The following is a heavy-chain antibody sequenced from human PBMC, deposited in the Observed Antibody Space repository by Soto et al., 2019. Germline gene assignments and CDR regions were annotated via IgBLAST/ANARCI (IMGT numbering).Heavy chain of an antibody. V-gene: IGHV4-30-4*01. CDR2: IYYSGST. CDR3: ARGGGSGSYPLYGMDV. Sequence: SETLSLTCTVSGGSISSGDYYWSWIRQPPGKGLEWIGYIYYSGSTYYNPSLKSRVTLSVATSKNQFSLKLSSVTAADTAVYYCARGGGSGSYPLYGMDVWGQGTTVTVSS. CDR1: GGSISSGDYY. D-gene: IGHD3-10*01. J-gene: IGHJ6*02.